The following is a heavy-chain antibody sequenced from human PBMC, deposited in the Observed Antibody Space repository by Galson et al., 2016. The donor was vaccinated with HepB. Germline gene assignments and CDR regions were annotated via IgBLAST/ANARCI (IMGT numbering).Heavy chain of an antibody. CDR3: ATAPTLGY. J-gene: IGHJ4*02. V-gene: IGHV3-53*01. CDR2: IYSGGTT. CDR1: GFTVSSNY. Sequence: SLRLSCAASGFTVSSNYMSWVRQAPGKGLEGVSVIYSGGTTFYGDSVKGRFTIPRDTSKNTLYLQMNSLRAEDTAVYYCATAPTLGYWGQGTLVTVSS. D-gene: IGHD3-16*01.